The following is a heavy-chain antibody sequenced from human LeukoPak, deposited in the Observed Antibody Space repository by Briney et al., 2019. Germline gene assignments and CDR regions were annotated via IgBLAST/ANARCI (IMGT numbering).Heavy chain of an antibody. V-gene: IGHV4-38-2*02. D-gene: IGHD6-13*01. Sequence: PSETLSLTCTVSGYSISSGYYWCWIRQPPGQGLGWIGSIYHSGSTYYNPSLKSRVTISVDTSKNQFSLKLNSVTAADTAVYYCARVSPSSSWLDPWGQGTPVTVSS. CDR3: ARVSPSSSWLDP. J-gene: IGHJ5*02. CDR1: GYSISSGYY. CDR2: IYHSGST.